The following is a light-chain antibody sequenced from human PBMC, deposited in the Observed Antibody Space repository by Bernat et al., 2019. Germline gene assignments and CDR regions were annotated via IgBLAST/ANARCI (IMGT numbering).Light chain of an antibody. Sequence: QSALTQPRSVSGSPGQSVTISCTGTSSDVGGYNYVSWYQHHPGKAPKLIIYHVSSRPSGVSNRFSGSKSDNTASLTISGLQADDEADYYCSSFTGSTTLVFVFGSGTKVTVL. CDR1: SSDVGGYNY. CDR3: SSFTGSTTLVFV. V-gene: IGLV2-14*03. CDR2: HVS. J-gene: IGLJ1*01.